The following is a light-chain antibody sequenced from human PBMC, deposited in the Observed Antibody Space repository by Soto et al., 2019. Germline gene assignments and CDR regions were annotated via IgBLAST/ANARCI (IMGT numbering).Light chain of an antibody. J-gene: IGLJ3*02. CDR2: EVT. CDR1: SSDVGGYNY. Sequence: QSALTQPPSASASPGQSVTSSCNGTSSDVGGYNYVSWYQQHPGKVPKLMIYEVTKRPSGVPDRFSGSKSGNTASLTVSGLQAEDEADYYCSSYAGSNILVFGGGTKVTVL. CDR3: SSYAGSNILV. V-gene: IGLV2-8*01.